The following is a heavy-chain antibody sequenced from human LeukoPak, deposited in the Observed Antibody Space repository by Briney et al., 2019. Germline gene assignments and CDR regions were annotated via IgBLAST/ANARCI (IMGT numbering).Heavy chain of an antibody. CDR1: GFSFSSYA. J-gene: IGHJ3*02. CDR3: ARGENGIGAAFDI. D-gene: IGHD3-16*01. CDR2: TSDSAGST. Sequence: GGSLRLSCAASGFSFSSYAMAWGRQAPGKGLEWVSTTSDSAGSTLYADSVKGRFTVSRDKSENPLHLQMNTLRAEDTAVYYCARGENGIGAAFDIWGQGTMVTVSS. V-gene: IGHV3-23*01.